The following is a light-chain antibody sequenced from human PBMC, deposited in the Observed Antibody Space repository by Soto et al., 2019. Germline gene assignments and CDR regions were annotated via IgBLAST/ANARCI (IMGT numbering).Light chain of an antibody. Sequence: EIVMTQSPATLSVSPGERATLSCRASQSVSSDLAWYQQKVGQAPRLLIYGASTRATNIPARFSGSGSGTEFTLTISSLQSEDFAVYYCQRYNNWPLAFGQGTKVEIK. CDR1: QSVSSD. V-gene: IGKV3-15*01. CDR3: QRYNNWPLA. J-gene: IGKJ1*01. CDR2: GAS.